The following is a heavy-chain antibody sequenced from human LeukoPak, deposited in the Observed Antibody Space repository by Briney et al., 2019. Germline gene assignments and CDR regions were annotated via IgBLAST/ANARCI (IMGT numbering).Heavy chain of an antibody. V-gene: IGHV3-21*03. Sequence: GALRLSFAASGFTFSTYSIIWVRRAPGRGRDWGASIISSSSYIYYSDSVKGRFTISRDNSNNSLYLQMNILTAEATAVYYCVRQNSELSGGFDYWGQGTLVTVSS. CDR3: VRQNSELSGGFDY. D-gene: IGHD2/OR15-2a*01. J-gene: IGHJ4*02. CDR2: IISSSSYI. CDR1: GFTFSTYS.